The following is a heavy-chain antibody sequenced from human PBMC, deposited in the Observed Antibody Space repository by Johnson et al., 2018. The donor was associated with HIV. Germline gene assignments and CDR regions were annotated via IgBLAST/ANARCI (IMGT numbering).Heavy chain of an antibody. J-gene: IGHJ3*02. CDR2: ISGSGGSA. V-gene: IGHV3-23*04. CDR1: GFTFSDSY. D-gene: IGHD3-9*01. Sequence: VQLVESGGGVVQPGGSLRLSCAASGFTFSDSYMSWIRQAPGKGLEWVSGISGSGGSAYDADSVKGRFTISRDNSKNTLYLQMNSLRAEDTAVYYCAKDRNYVILSIWGQGTMLTVSS. CDR3: AKDRNYVILSI.